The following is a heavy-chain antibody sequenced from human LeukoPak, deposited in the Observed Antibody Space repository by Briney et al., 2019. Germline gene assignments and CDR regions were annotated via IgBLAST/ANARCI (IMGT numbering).Heavy chain of an antibody. CDR2: ISGSAGRT. CDR3: ANTGGGSYYIPDIDY. D-gene: IGHD1-26*01. CDR1: GFTFRSYA. J-gene: IGHJ4*02. V-gene: IGHV3-23*01. Sequence: GGSLRLSCAASGFTFRSYAMSWVRQAPGKGLEWVSAISGSAGRTYYEDSVKGRFTISRDNSKNTLFLQMNSLRAEDTAVYYCANTGGGSYYIPDIDYWGQGTLVTVSS.